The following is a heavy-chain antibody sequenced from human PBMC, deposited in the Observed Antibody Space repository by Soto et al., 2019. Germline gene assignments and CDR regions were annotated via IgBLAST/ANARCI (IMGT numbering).Heavy chain of an antibody. CDR2: ISGSGGST. Sequence: GGSLRLSCEASGSTFNKYAMNWVRQAPGKGLERVSAISGSGGSTDYAASVKGRFTISRDNSKSTLYLQMSSLRAEDTAVYYCAKRFCSKTSCYTLSVNNALDVWGQGTTVTVSS. V-gene: IGHV3-23*01. J-gene: IGHJ6*02. D-gene: IGHD2-2*01. CDR1: GSTFNKYA. CDR3: AKRFCSKTSCYTLSVNNALDV.